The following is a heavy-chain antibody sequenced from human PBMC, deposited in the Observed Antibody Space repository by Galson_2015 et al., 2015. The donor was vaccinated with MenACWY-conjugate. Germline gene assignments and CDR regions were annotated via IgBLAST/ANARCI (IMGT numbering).Heavy chain of an antibody. D-gene: IGHD2-21*01. CDR2: TYHNSKWNS. J-gene: IGHJ3*01. CDR3: ARLRWDGRAFDP. V-gene: IGHV6-1*01. Sequence: CAISGDSVSTDTAWNWIRQSPSRGLEWLGRTYHNSKWNSDYAVSVKSRITINPDTSKNQFSLQLNSVTPEDTAVYYCARLRWDGRAFDPWGQGTLAPVS. CDR1: GDSVSTDTA.